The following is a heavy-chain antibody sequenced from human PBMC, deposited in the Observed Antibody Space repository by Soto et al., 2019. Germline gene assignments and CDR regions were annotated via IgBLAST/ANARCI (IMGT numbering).Heavy chain of an antibody. Sequence: ASVKVSRKASGYTFTSYDMHWVRQAPGQGLEWMGIINPSGGSTSYAQKFQGRVTMTRDTSTSTVYMELSSLRSEDTAVYYCAITGEYYDFWSGYWVHDYWGQGTLVTVSS. CDR1: GYTFTSYD. V-gene: IGHV1-46*03. D-gene: IGHD3-3*01. J-gene: IGHJ4*02. CDR3: AITGEYYDFWSGYWVHDY. CDR2: INPSGGST.